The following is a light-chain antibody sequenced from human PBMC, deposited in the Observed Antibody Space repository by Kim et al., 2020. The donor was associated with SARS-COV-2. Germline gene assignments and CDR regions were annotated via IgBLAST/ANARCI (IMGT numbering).Light chain of an antibody. J-gene: IGLJ2*01. CDR3: NSRDSSGTVV. CDR2: GKN. Sequence: VALGQKVRITCQGDSLRSYYASWYQQKPGQAPVLVIYGKNNRPSGIPDRFSGSSSGNTASLTITGAQAEDEADYYCNSRDSSGTVVFGGGTQLTVL. V-gene: IGLV3-19*01. CDR1: SLRSYY.